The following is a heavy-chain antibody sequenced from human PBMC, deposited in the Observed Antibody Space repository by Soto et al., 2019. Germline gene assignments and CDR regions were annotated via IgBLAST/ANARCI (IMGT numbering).Heavy chain of an antibody. CDR2: IIPIFGTA. CDR1: GGTFSSYA. D-gene: IGHD3-22*01. Sequence: ASVKVSCKASGGTFSSYAISWVRQAPGQGLEWMGGIIPIFGTANYAQKFQGRVTITADESTSTAYMELSSLRSEDTAVYYCARASRRYYASSEPPHDAFDIWGQGTMVTVSS. J-gene: IGHJ3*02. CDR3: ARASRRYYASSEPPHDAFDI. V-gene: IGHV1-69*13.